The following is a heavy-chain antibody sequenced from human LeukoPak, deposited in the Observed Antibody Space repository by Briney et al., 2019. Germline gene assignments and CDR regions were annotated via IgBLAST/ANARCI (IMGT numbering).Heavy chain of an antibody. J-gene: IGHJ6*02. Sequence: SETLSLTCTVSGGSISSYYWSWIRQPPRKGLEWIGYIYYSGSTNYNPSLKSRVTISVDTSKNQFSLKLSSVTAADTAVYYCARHTYYYYGMDVWGQGTTVTVSS. CDR1: GGSISSYY. V-gene: IGHV4-59*08. CDR3: ARHTYYYYGMDV. CDR2: IYYSGST.